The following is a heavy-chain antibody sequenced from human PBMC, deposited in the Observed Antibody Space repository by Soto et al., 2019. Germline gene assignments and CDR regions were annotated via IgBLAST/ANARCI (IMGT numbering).Heavy chain of an antibody. CDR1: GFSFSSYA. D-gene: IGHD1-26*01. V-gene: IGHV3-23*01. CDR2: ISARGGSS. J-gene: IGHJ4*02. Sequence: EVQLLESGGGLVQPGGSLRLACAASGFSFSSYAMVWVRQAPGKGLEWVSVISARGGSSYFADSVKGRFTISRDNSKNVLSLEMNSLRAEDTATYFCAKGSIDYSASVDHWGQGNLVLVSS. CDR3: AKGSIDYSASVDH.